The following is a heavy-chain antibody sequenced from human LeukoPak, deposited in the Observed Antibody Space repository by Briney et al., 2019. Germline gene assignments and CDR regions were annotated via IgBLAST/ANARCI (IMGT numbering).Heavy chain of an antibody. CDR2: IWYDGSNK. Sequence: GGSLRLSCAASGFTFSSYGMHWVRQAPGKGLDWVAVIWYDGSNKYYADSVKGRFTISRDNSKNTLYLQMNSLRAEDTAVYYCVKGVYYYDSSGHDYWGQGTLVTVSS. D-gene: IGHD3-22*01. CDR3: VKGVYYYDSSGHDY. J-gene: IGHJ4*02. CDR1: GFTFSSYG. V-gene: IGHV3-33*06.